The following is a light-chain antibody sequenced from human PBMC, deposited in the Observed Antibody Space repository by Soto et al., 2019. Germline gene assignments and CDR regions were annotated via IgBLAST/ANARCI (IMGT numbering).Light chain of an antibody. V-gene: IGKV1-27*01. J-gene: IGKJ1*01. CDR2: AAS. CDR1: QGMSNY. CDR3: PKYNSAPRT. Sequence: DIQMTQSPSSLSASVGDRVTITCRASQGMSNYLAWYQQKPGKVPKLLIYAASTLQSGVPSRFSGSGSGTDFTITISSLQPEDVATYYCPKYNSAPRTFGQGTKVEIK.